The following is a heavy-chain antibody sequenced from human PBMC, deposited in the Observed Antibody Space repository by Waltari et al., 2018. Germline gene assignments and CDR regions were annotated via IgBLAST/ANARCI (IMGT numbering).Heavy chain of an antibody. J-gene: IGHJ4*02. CDR2: ISSSSSYI. CDR3: ASRRYSSSSELDY. CDR1: GFTFSSYS. D-gene: IGHD6-6*01. Sequence: EVQLVESGGGLVKPGGSLRLSCAASGFTFSSYSMNWVRQAPGKGLEWVSSISSSSSYIYYADSVKGLFTISRDNAKNSLYLQMNSLRAEDTAVYYCASRRYSSSSELDYWGQGTLVTVSS. V-gene: IGHV3-21*01.